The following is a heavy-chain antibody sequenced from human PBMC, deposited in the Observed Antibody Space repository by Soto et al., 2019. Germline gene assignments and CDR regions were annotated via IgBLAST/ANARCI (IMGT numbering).Heavy chain of an antibody. V-gene: IGHV3-15*01. CDR2: IKSKTGGGTT. Sequence: GGSLRLSCAASGFTFSNAWMSWVRQAPGKGLEWVGRIKSKTGGGTTDYAAPVKGRFTISRDDSKNTLYLQMNSLKTEDTAVYYCTTGWDVVVPAAKRVTAIKYFDYWGQGTLVTVSS. D-gene: IGHD2-2*01. CDR1: GFTFSNAW. J-gene: IGHJ4*02. CDR3: TTGWDVVVPAAKRVTAIKYFDY.